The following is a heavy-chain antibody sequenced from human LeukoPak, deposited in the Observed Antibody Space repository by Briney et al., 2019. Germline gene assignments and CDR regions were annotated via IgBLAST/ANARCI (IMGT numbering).Heavy chain of an antibody. J-gene: IGHJ5*02. CDR1: GYTFTSYY. V-gene: IGHV1-46*01. CDR3: ARAPGIAAAGTEDWFDP. Sequence: ASVKVSCKASGYTFTSYYMHWVRQAPGQGLEWMGIINPSGGSTSYAQKFQGRVTMTRDTSTSTVYMELSSLRSEDTAVCYCARAPGIAAAGTEDWFDPWGQGTLVTVSS. CDR2: INPSGGST. D-gene: IGHD6-13*01.